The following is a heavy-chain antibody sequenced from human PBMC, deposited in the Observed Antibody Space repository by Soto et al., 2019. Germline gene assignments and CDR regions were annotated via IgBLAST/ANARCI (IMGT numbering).Heavy chain of an antibody. CDR2: MNPNSGNT. J-gene: IGHJ3*02. CDR1: GYTFTSYD. V-gene: IGHV1-8*01. Sequence: QVQLVQSGAEVKKPGASVKVSCKASGYTFTSYDINWVRQATGQGLEWMGWMNPNSGNTGYAQKFQGRVTMTRNTSIRTAYMELSSRRSADTAVYYCARANTVTTFDAFDIWGQGTMVTVSS. D-gene: IGHD4-17*01. CDR3: ARANTVTTFDAFDI.